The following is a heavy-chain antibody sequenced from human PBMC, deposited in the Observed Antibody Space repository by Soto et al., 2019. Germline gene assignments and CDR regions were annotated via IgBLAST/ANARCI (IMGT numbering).Heavy chain of an antibody. CDR3: ARDRIVRSCYFDS. V-gene: IGHV1-69*06. CDR2: IIPIFGTA. CDR1: GGTFISYA. J-gene: IGHJ4*02. D-gene: IGHD2-21*01. Sequence: SVQGSCKASGGTFISYAISWVRQAPGQGLEWMGGIIPIFGTANYAQKFQGRVTITADKYTSKAYMELSSLRAEDTAVYYCARDRIVRSCYFDSRGEGNLVPVSP.